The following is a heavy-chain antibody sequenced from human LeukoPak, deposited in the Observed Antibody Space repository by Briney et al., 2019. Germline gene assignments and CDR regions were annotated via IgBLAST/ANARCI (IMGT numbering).Heavy chain of an antibody. CDR3: ARGFYDSSVAWYFDL. CDR2: INPSGGST. CDR1: GYTFTSYY. D-gene: IGHD3-22*01. Sequence: ASVKVSCKASGYTFTSYYMHWVRRAPGQGLEWMGIINPSGGSTSYAQKFQGRVTMTRDTSTSTVYMGLSSLRSEDTAVYYCARGFYDSSVAWYFDLWGRGTLVTVSS. J-gene: IGHJ2*01. V-gene: IGHV1-46*01.